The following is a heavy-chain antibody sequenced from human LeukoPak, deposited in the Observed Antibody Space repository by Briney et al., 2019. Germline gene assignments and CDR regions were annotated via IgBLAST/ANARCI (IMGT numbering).Heavy chain of an antibody. CDR2: IDADGHST. V-gene: IGHV3-23*01. CDR3: ARRVGGTPDY. Sequence: GGSLRLSCAASGFLISNDVMTWVRQAPGKGLEWVSAIDADGHSTDYANSVKGRFTISRDNSKNTLYLQMNSLSAEDTALYYCARRVGGTPDYWGRGTLVTVSS. CDR1: GFLISNDV. J-gene: IGHJ4*02. D-gene: IGHD1-26*01.